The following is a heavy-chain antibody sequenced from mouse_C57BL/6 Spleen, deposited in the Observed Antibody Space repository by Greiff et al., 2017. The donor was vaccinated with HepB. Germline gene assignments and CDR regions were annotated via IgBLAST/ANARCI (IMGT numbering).Heavy chain of an antibody. Sequence: EVQGVESGEGLVKPGGSLKLSCAASGFTFSSYAMSWVRQTPEKRLEWVAYISSGGDYIYYADTVKGRFTISRDNARNTLYLQMSSLKSEDTAMYYCTRDLTTVVGYYAMDYWGQGTSVTVSS. CDR1: GFTFSSYA. J-gene: IGHJ4*01. V-gene: IGHV5-9-1*02. CDR3: TRDLTTVVGYYAMDY. D-gene: IGHD1-1*01. CDR2: ISSGGDYI.